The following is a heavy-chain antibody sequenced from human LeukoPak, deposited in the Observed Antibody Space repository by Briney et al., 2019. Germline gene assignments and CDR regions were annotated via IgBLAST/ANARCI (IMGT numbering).Heavy chain of an antibody. CDR3: ARAGTYYYGSGSYGD. CDR1: GGSISSYY. V-gene: IGHV4-59*01. J-gene: IGHJ4*02. D-gene: IGHD3-10*01. Sequence: PSETLSLTCTVSGGSISSYYWSWIRQPPGKGLEWIGYIYYSGSTNYNPSLKSRVTISVDTSKNQFSLKLSSVTAADTAVYYCARAGTYYYGSGSYGDWGQGTLVTVSP. CDR2: IYYSGST.